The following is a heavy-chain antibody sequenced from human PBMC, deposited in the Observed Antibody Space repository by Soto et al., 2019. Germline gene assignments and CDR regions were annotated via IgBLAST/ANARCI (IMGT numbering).Heavy chain of an antibody. Sequence: GGSLRLSCAASGFTFTNYGFHWVRQAPGKGLEWVAAIWSDGNNRYNGGAVEGRFTISKDNSKNMLYLQMNDLRVEDTALYYCARDSIRVPADFDYWGQGTLVTVSS. CDR3: ARDSIRVPADFDY. J-gene: IGHJ4*02. D-gene: IGHD1-20*01. V-gene: IGHV3-33*01. CDR1: GFTFTNYG. CDR2: IWSDGNNR.